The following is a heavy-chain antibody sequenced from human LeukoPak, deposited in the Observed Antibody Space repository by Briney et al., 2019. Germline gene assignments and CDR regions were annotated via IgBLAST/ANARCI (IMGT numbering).Heavy chain of an antibody. CDR1: GGSVSSGSYY. V-gene: IGHV4-61*01. CDR3: AREVAHYDFWSGQGWFDP. J-gene: IGHJ5*02. CDR2: IYYSGST. D-gene: IGHD3-3*01. Sequence: PSETLSLTCTVSGGSVSSGSYYWSWIRQPPGKGLEWIGYIYYSGSTNYNPSLKCRVTISVDTSKNQFSLKLSSVTAADTAVYYCAREVAHYDFWSGQGWFDPWGQGTLVTVSS.